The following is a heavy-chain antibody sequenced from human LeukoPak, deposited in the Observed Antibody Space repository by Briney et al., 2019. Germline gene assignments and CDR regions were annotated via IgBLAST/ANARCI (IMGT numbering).Heavy chain of an antibody. CDR3: ARMVAATSYYFDY. J-gene: IGHJ4*02. Sequence: GGSLRLSCAASGFTFNNYNMNWVRQAPGKGLEWVSSITSSSTYIYYADSVKGRFTISRDNAKNSLYLQMDSLRPEDTAVYYCARMVAATSYYFDYWGQGTLVTVSS. D-gene: IGHD2-15*01. CDR1: GFTFNNYN. V-gene: IGHV3-21*01. CDR2: ITSSSTYI.